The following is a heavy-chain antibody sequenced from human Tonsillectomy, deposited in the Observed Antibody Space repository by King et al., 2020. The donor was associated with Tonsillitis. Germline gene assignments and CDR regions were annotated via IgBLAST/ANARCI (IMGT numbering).Heavy chain of an antibody. CDR2: INSEGSST. J-gene: IGHJ3*02. Sequence: VQLVESGGGLVQPGGSLRLSCAASGFTFSSYWMHWVRQAPGKGLVWVSRINSEGSSTSYADSVKGRFTISRDNAKNTLYLQMNSLRAEETAVYYCARESGSGHDSSGYSEAFDIWGPGTMVTVSS. CDR1: GFTFSSYW. D-gene: IGHD3-22*01. CDR3: ARESGSGHDSSGYSEAFDI. V-gene: IGHV3-74*01.